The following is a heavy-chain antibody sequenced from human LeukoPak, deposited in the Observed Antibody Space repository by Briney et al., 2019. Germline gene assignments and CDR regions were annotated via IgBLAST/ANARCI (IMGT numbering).Heavy chain of an antibody. Sequence: SETLSLTCAVYGGSFSGYYWSWIGQPPGKGLEWIGEINHSGSTNYNPSLKSRVTISVDTSKNQFSLKLSSVTAADTAVYYCARRMGHFDYWGQGTLVTVSS. D-gene: IGHD2-8*01. V-gene: IGHV4-34*01. CDR1: GGSFSGYY. CDR2: INHSGST. J-gene: IGHJ4*02. CDR3: ARRMGHFDY.